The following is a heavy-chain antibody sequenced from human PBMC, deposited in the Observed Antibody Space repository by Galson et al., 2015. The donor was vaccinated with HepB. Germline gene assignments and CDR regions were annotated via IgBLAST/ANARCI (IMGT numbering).Heavy chain of an antibody. Sequence: SVKVSCKASGGTFNNYAINWVRQAPGQGLEWMGGIIPVLDLANFAQKFRGRIMITADTSTGIGHMELRSLGSEDTAVYYCAREGQQLVLGRHAFDVWGQGTVVTVSS. D-gene: IGHD6-13*01. CDR3: AREGQQLVLGRHAFDV. V-gene: IGHV1-69*10. CDR2: IIPVLDLA. J-gene: IGHJ3*01. CDR1: GGTFNNYA.